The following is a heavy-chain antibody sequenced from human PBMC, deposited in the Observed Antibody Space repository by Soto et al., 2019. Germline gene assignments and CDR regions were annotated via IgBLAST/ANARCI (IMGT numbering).Heavy chain of an antibody. CDR1: GGTFSIYA. J-gene: IGHJ6*02. D-gene: IGHD6-6*01. CDR2: IIPIFGTA. CDR3: ARGGIAARPPYYYGMDV. Sequence: SVKLSCKAPGGTFSIYASMWVRQAPGQGLEWMGGIIPIFGTANYAQKFQGRVTITADESTSTAYMELSSLRSEDTAVYYCARGGIAARPPYYYGMDVWGQGTTVTVSS. V-gene: IGHV1-69*13.